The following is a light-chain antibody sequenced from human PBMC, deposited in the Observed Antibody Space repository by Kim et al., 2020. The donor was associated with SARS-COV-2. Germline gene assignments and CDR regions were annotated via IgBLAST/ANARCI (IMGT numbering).Light chain of an antibody. V-gene: IGLV3-1*01. J-gene: IGLJ1*01. CDR1: KLGDKY. CDR3: QAWDSSTYV. Sequence: SYELTQPPSVSVSPGQTASITCSGDKLGDKYACWYQQKPGQSPVLVIYQDSKRPSGIPERFSGSNSGNTATLTISGTQAMDEADYYCQAWDSSTYVFVTGTKVTVL. CDR2: QDS.